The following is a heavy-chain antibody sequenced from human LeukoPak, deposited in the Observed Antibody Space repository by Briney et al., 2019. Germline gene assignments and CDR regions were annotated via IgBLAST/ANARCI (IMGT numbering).Heavy chain of an antibody. D-gene: IGHD4-11*01. J-gene: IGHJ6*03. CDR1: GGPINSGGSY. V-gene: IGHV4-31*03. CDR3: ARDNGDYRAIYYYMDV. Sequence: SETLSLTCTVSGGPINSGGSYWSWIRQHPGKGLEWIGCIYYSWSSYYNPSLKSRVTLSLDTSKNQFSLKLSSVTAADTAVYYCARDNGDYRAIYYYMDVWGKGTTVTVSS. CDR2: IYYSWSS.